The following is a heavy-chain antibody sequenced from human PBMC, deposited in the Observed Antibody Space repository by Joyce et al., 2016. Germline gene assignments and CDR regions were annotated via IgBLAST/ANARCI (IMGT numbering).Heavy chain of an antibody. V-gene: IGHV4-34*01. D-gene: IGHD2-2*01. CDR3: ARVSSRWGYCSSTSCLYFDY. Sequence: QVQLQQWGAGLLKPSETLSLTCAVYGGSFSGYYWSWIRQPPGKGLEWIGEINQSRRPNYNPSLKSRVTRSVDTSKNQFSLKLSSVTAADTAVYYCARVSSRWGYCSSTSCLYFDYWGQGTLVTVSS. CDR1: GGSFSGYY. J-gene: IGHJ4*02. CDR2: INQSRRP.